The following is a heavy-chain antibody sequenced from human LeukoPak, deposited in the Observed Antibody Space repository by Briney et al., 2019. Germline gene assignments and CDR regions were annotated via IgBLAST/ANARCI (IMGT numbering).Heavy chain of an antibody. D-gene: IGHD3-3*01. V-gene: IGHV1-46*01. CDR3: ARDNGDFWSGSNR. Sequence: ASVKVSCKASGYTFTSYYMHWVRQAPGQGLEWMGIINPSGGSTSYAQKFQGRVTMTSDTCTSTVYMELSSLRSEDTAVYYCARDNGDFWSGSNRWGQGTLVTVSS. J-gene: IGHJ4*02. CDR1: GYTFTSYY. CDR2: INPSGGST.